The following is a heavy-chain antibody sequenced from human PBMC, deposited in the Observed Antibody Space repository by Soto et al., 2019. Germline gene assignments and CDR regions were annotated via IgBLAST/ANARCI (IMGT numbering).Heavy chain of an antibody. CDR1: GGSFSGYY. J-gene: IGHJ6*02. CDR3: ARGIGYSTYYYYGMDV. D-gene: IGHD6-13*01. Sequence: QVQLQQWGAGLLKPSETLSLTCAVYGGSFSGYYWSWIRQPPGKGLEWIGEINHSGSTNYNPSLKSRVTLSVDTSKNQFSLKLSSVTAADTAVYYCARGIGYSTYYYYGMDVWGQGTTVTVSS. V-gene: IGHV4-34*01. CDR2: INHSGST.